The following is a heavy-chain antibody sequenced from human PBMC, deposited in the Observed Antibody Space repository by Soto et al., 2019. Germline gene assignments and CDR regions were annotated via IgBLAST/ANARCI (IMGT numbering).Heavy chain of an antibody. CDR2: IYPGDSHT. Sequence: GESLKLSCRGSGYDFTRYWIGWVRQMPGKGLEWMGVIYPGDSHTEYSPSFQGQVTISADKSSNTAYLQLSSLKASDTAMYYCAMSGDIVVVPATIPGYFDYWGQGTLVTVSS. J-gene: IGHJ4*02. V-gene: IGHV5-51*01. CDR3: AMSGDIVVVPATIPGYFDY. CDR1: GYDFTRYW. D-gene: IGHD2-2*01.